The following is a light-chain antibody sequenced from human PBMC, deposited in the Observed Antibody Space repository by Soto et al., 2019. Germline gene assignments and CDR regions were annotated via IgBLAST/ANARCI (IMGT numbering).Light chain of an antibody. J-gene: IGLJ1*01. V-gene: IGLV2-23*02. CDR3: CSYAGTSTYYV. CDR2: EVT. Sequence: QSALTQPASLSGSPGQSITISCTGTSSDVGSYNLVSWYQQHPGKAPKLMISEVTKRPSGVSNRFSGSKSGNTASLTISGLQAEDETDYYCCSYAGTSTYYVFGTGTKVTVL. CDR1: SSDVGSYNL.